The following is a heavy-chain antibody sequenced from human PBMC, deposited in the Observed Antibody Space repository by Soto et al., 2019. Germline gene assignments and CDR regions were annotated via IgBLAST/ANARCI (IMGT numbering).Heavy chain of an antibody. Sequence: SVKVSCKAFGDTFSSYAISWVRQAPGQGLEWMGGIIPILGTPNYAQKFQGRVTITADKSTSTAYMELSSLRSEDTAVYYCARERSRYDRSGYYRPDYWGQGTLVTVSS. J-gene: IGHJ4*02. V-gene: IGHV1-69*10. CDR2: IIPILGTP. D-gene: IGHD3-22*01. CDR3: ARERSRYDRSGYYRPDY. CDR1: GDTFSSYA.